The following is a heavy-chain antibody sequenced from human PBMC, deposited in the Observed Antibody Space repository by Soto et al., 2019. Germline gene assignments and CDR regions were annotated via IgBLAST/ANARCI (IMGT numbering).Heavy chain of an antibody. Sequence: GGSLRLSCAASGFTFSNYNMNWVRQAPGKGLEWVSYISSSSTIYYADSVKGRFTISRDNAKNSLYLQMNSLRDEDTAVYYCVRDLDGNSGYWGQGTLVTVSS. CDR3: VRDLDGNSGY. CDR2: ISSSSTI. CDR1: GFTFSNYN. J-gene: IGHJ4*02. V-gene: IGHV3-48*02. D-gene: IGHD5-12*01.